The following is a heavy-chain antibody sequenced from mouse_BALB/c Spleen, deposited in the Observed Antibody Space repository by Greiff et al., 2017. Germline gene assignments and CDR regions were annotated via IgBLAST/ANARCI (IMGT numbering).Heavy chain of an antibody. V-gene: IGHV3-1*02. J-gene: IGHJ3*01. CDR3: ARDPHYYGSSYAFAY. D-gene: IGHD1-1*01. CDR2: IHYSGST. CDR1: GYSITSGYS. Sequence: DVKLQESGPDLVKPSQSLSLTCTVTGYSITSGYSWHWIRQFPGNKLEWMGYIHYSGSTNYNPSLKSRISITRDTSKNQFFLQLNSVTTEDTATYYCARDPHYYGSSYAFAYWGQGTLVTVSA.